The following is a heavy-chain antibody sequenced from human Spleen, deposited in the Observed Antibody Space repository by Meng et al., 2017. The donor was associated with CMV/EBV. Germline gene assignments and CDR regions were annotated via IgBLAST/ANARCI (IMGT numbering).Heavy chain of an antibody. CDR3: ATIAYCGGDCYQIHPLYDH. CDR2: ISSYNSNT. D-gene: IGHD2-21*01. V-gene: IGHV1-18*01. Sequence: FDSYCITWVRQAPGQGLEWVGWISSYNSNTNYAQKLQGRVTLTTDTSTSIAYMELRSLRSDDTAVYYCATIAYCGGDCYQIHPLYDHWGQGTLVTVSS. CDR1: FDSYC. J-gene: IGHJ5*02.